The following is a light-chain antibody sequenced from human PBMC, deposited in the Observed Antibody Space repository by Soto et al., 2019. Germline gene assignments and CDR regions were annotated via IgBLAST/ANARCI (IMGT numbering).Light chain of an antibody. J-gene: IGKJ2*01. CDR2: GAS. CDR1: QSVSHN. Sequence: EIVMTQSPATLSVSPGEGATLSCRSSQSVSHNLAWSQQKPGQAHRLLIYGASTRATGIPTRFSGSGSGTEFTLTISSLQSEDFAVYYCEQYNSWPPLYTFGQGTKLEIK. CDR3: EQYNSWPPLYT. V-gene: IGKV3-15*01.